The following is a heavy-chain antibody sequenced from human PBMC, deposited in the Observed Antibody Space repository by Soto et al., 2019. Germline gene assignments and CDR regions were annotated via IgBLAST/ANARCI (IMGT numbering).Heavy chain of an antibody. CDR2: IYHSGST. CDR3: ARSSRSRQLGAFDI. D-gene: IGHD6-13*01. V-gene: IGHV4-4*02. J-gene: IGHJ3*02. CDR1: GGSISSSNW. Sequence: QVQLQESGPGLVKPSGTLSLTCAVSGGSISSSNWWSWVRQPPGKGLEGIGEIYHSGSTNYNPSLKSRVTIAVDKSKNQFSRKRSSVTAADTAVYYGARSSRSRQLGAFDIWGQGTMVTVSS.